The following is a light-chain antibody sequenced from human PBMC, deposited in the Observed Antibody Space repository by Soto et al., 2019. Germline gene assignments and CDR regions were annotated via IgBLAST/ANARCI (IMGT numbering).Light chain of an antibody. CDR1: QGIFSY. Sequence: IQLTQSPSSLSASVGDRVTITCRASQGIFSYLAWYQQKPGKAPRLLIYGASTLQRGVPSRFSGSGEGTEFTLAISSLQREDCATYYCQQVHSDPFTFGQGTRLEIK. CDR2: GAS. J-gene: IGKJ5*01. V-gene: IGKV1-9*01. CDR3: QQVHSDPFT.